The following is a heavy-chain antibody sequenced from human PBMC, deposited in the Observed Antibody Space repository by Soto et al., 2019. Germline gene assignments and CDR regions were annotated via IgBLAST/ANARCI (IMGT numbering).Heavy chain of an antibody. CDR3: ARHGGGYGQIAFDY. CDR1: GGSFSGCC. D-gene: IGHD2-21*02. Sequence: SETLSLTCAVYGGSFSGCCWCWGRQRPGKGLEWIGSIYYSGSTYYNPSLKSRVTISVDTSKNQFSLKLSSVTAADTAVYYCARHGGGYGQIAFDYWGQGTLVTVSS. V-gene: IGHV4-39*01. J-gene: IGHJ4*02. CDR2: IYYSGST.